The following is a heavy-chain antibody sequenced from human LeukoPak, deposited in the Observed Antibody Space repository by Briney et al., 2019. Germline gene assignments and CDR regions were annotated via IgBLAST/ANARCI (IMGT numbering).Heavy chain of an antibody. CDR2: ISSSGSTM. Sequence: PGGSLRLSCAASGFTFSSYDMNWVRQAPGKGLEWVSYISSSGSTMYYPDSVKGRFTISRDNAKNSLYLQMNSLRAEDTAVYYCTGRSGYYYMDVWGKGTTVTISS. J-gene: IGHJ6*03. CDR3: TGRSGYYYMDV. CDR1: GFTFSSYD. D-gene: IGHD1-26*01. V-gene: IGHV3-48*03.